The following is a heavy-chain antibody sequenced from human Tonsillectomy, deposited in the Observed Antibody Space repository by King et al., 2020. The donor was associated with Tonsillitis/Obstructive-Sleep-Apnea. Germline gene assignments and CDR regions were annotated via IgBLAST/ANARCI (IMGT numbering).Heavy chain of an antibody. CDR3: ARNYYDGTGYYGWYFDY. CDR2: IIPIFDTA. D-gene: IGHD3-22*01. J-gene: IGHJ4*02. V-gene: IGHV1-69*12. CDR1: GGTFSTYA. Sequence: QLVKSGAEVKKPGSSVKVSCKASGGTFSTYAITWLRQAPGQGLEWMGGIIPIFDTANYAQKFQGRVTITADESTSTAYMELSSLRSEDTAVYYCARNYYDGTGYYGWYFDYWGQGTLVTVSS.